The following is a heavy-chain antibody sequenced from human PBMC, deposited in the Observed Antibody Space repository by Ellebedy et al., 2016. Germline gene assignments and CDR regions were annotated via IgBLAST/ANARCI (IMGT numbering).Heavy chain of an antibody. CDR2: FSGGIQTT. CDR3: AIGRDYDFWSGYYRADY. J-gene: IGHJ4*02. Sequence: GESLKISCAASGFAFSNYAMSWVRQAPGKGLEWVSTFSGGIQTTWSADSVKGRFTISRDNSKNTLYLQMNSLRAEDTAVYYCAIGRDYDFWSGYYRADYWGQGTLVTVSS. CDR1: GFAFSNYA. V-gene: IGHV3-23*01. D-gene: IGHD3-3*01.